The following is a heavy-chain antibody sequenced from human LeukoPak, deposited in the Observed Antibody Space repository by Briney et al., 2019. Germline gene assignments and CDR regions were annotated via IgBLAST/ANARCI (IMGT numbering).Heavy chain of an antibody. V-gene: IGHV4-34*01. J-gene: IGHJ4*02. D-gene: IGHD3-22*01. CDR3: ARAPYYYDSSGRQKDY. CDR1: GGSFSGYY. Sequence: SETLSLTCAVYGGSFSGYYWSWIRQPPGKGLEWIGEINHRGSTNYNPSLKSRVTISVDTSKNQFSLKLSSVTAADTAVYYCARAPYYYDSSGRQKDYWGQGTLVTVSS. CDR2: INHRGST.